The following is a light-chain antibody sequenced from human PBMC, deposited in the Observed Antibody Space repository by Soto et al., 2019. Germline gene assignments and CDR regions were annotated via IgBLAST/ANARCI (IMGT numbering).Light chain of an antibody. Sequence: QSALTQPASVSGSPGQSVTISCTGTSSDVGDFKYVSWYQQHPGKAPKLMIYEVSNRPSGVSNRFSGSKSGNTASLTISGLQAEDEADYYCSSSKSSRTWVFGGGTQLTVL. CDR1: SSDVGDFKY. J-gene: IGLJ3*02. V-gene: IGLV2-14*01. CDR3: SSSKSSRTWV. CDR2: EVS.